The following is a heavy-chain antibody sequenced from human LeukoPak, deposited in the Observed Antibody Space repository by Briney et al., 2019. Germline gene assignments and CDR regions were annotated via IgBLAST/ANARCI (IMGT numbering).Heavy chain of an antibody. V-gene: IGHV4-30-4*01. CDR3: ARGGGYSASRGGWLDP. J-gene: IGHJ5*02. CDR2: YYTGST. D-gene: IGHD2-15*01. Sequence: YYTGSTFYNPSLQSRITISVDTSKNQLSLRLTSVTAADTAVYYCARGGGYSASRGGWLDPWGQGTLVTVSS.